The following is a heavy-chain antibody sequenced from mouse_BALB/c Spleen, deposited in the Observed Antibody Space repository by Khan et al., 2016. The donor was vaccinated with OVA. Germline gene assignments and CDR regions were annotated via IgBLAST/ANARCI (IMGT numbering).Heavy chain of an antibody. V-gene: IGHV9-3*02. Sequence: QIQLVQSGPELKKPGETVKISCKASGYTFTNYGMNWVKQAPGKGLKWMGWINTNTGEPTYAEEFKGRFAFSLKTSASTAYLQINNLKNEDTATYFCARKGYFDYWGQGTTLTVSS. CDR3: ARKGYFDY. J-gene: IGHJ2*01. CDR2: INTNTGEP. CDR1: GYTFTNYG.